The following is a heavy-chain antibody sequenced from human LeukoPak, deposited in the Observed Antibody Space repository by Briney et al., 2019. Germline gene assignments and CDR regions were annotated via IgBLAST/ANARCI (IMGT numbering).Heavy chain of an antibody. V-gene: IGHV3-21*01. CDR3: ARGGYDFDY. CDR2: VSGGGSGT. Sequence: GGSLRLSCAASGFTFSSYAMHWVRQAPGKGLEWVSAVSGGGSGTYYADSVKGRFTISRDNAKNSLYLQMNSLRAEDTAVYYCARGGYDFDYWGQGTLVTVSS. D-gene: IGHD5-12*01. J-gene: IGHJ4*02. CDR1: GFTFSSYA.